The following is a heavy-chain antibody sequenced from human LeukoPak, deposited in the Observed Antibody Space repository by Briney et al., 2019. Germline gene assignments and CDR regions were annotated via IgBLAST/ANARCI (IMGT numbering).Heavy chain of an antibody. Sequence: GSLRLSCAPSGFTFSTYIMNWVRQAPGEGLEWVSYLSGISGTIYSADSVRGGFTISRDTAQNSLYLRMYRLRAEDTAVYYCARNTLSLSRGFITGDFDIWGKGTVVTVSS. J-gene: IGHJ3*02. CDR2: LSGISGTI. CDR1: GFTFSTYI. V-gene: IGHV3-48*01. CDR3: ARNTLSLSRGFITGDFDI. D-gene: IGHD1-14*01.